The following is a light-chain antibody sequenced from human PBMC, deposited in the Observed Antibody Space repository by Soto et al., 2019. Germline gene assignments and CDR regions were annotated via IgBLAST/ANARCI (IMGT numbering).Light chain of an antibody. Sequence: QSVLTQPASVSGSPGQSITISCTGTSSDVGGYNYVSWYQQHPDKAPKLMIYVVSNRPSGVSNRFSGSKSGNTASLTISGLQAEDEADYYCSSYTSSDTPSVFGTGTKVTVL. J-gene: IGLJ1*01. CDR1: SSDVGGYNY. CDR3: SSYTSSDTPSV. CDR2: VVS. V-gene: IGLV2-14*01.